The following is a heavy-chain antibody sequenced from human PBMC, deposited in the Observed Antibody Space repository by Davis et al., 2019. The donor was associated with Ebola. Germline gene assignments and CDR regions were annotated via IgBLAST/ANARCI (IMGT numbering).Heavy chain of an antibody. CDR2: ISSSSSYT. J-gene: IGHJ4*02. V-gene: IGHV3-21*05. CDR3: ASMVPAAQD. CDR1: GFTFSSYS. Sequence: PGGSLRLSCAASGFTFSSYSMNWVRQAPGKGLEWVSYISSSSSYTNYADSVKGRFTISRDNAKNSLYLQMNSLRAEDTAVYYCASMVPAAQDWGQGTLVTVSS. D-gene: IGHD2-2*01.